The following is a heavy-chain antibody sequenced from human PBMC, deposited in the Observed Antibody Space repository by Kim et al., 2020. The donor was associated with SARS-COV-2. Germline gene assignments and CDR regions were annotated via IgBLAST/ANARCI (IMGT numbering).Heavy chain of an antibody. J-gene: IGHJ4*02. D-gene: IGHD7-27*01. V-gene: IGHV4-39*01. CDR1: GGSISSSSYY. CDR3: ARRPNSYYFDY. CDR2: IYYSGST. Sequence: SETLSLTCTVSGGSISSSSYYWGWIRQPPGKGLEWIGSIYYSGSTYYNPSLKSRVTISVDTSKNQFSLKLSSVTAADTAVYYCARRPNSYYFDYWGQGTL.